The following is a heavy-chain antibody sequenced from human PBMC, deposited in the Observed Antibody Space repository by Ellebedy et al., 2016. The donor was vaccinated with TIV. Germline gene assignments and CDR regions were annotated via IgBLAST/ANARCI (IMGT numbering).Heavy chain of an antibody. CDR3: ARQTEYDFWSGYPDY. CDR2: IYYSGST. D-gene: IGHD3-3*01. J-gene: IGHJ4*02. V-gene: IGHV4-39*01. Sequence: SETLSPTXTLPGGSISSSSYYWGWIRQPPGKGLEWIGSIYYSGSTYYNPSLKSRVTISVDTSKNQFSLKLSSVTAADTSVYYCARQTEYDFWSGYPDYWGQGTLVTVSS. CDR1: GGSISSSSYY.